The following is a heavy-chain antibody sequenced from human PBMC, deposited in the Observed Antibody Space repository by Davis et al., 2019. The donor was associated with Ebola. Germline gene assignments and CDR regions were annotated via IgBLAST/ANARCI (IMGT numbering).Heavy chain of an antibody. Sequence: ASVKVSCKASGYTFTDYYLHWVRQAPGQGLEWMGRIYPFNGATNFADNFQGRVTMTTDMSITTAYMELSSLNSDDTTIYYCARPILPEVTHCGVDYWGQGTLLTVSS. CDR1: GYTFTDYY. V-gene: IGHV1-2*06. CDR2: IYPFNGAT. CDR3: ARPILPEVTHCGVDY. D-gene: IGHD1-14*01. J-gene: IGHJ4*02.